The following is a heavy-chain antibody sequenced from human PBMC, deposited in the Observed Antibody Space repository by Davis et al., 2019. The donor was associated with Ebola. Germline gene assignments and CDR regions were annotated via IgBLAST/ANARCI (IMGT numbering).Heavy chain of an antibody. Sequence: PGGSLRLSCAASGFTFSSFGMHWVRQAPGKGLVWVSRINSDGSSTSYADSVKGRFTISRDNAKNTLYLQMNSLRAEDTAVYYCASAPSFGFLEWLPPNYWGQGTLVTVSS. CDR3: ASAPSFGFLEWLPPNY. J-gene: IGHJ4*02. CDR2: INSDGSST. V-gene: IGHV3-74*01. D-gene: IGHD3-3*01. CDR1: GFTFSSFG.